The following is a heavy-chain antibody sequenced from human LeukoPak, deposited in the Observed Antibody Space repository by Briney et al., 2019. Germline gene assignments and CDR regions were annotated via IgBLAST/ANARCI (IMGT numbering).Heavy chain of an antibody. CDR3: ARGPRVSGMGFLDYSNYFDY. CDR1: GYTFTSYY. V-gene: IGHV1-46*01. J-gene: IGHJ4*02. Sequence: ASVKVSCKASGYTFTSYYMHWVQQAPGQGLEWMGIINPSGGSTSYAQKFQGRVTMTRDTSTSTVYMELSSLRSEDTAVYYCARGPRVSGMGFLDYSNYFDYWGQGTLVTVPS. D-gene: IGHD4-4*01. CDR2: INPSGGST.